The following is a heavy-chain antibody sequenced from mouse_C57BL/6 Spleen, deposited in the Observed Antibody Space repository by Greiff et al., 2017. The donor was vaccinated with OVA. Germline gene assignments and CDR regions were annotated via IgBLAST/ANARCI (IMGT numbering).Heavy chain of an antibody. CDR2: IYPSDSET. CDR1: GYTFTSYW. Sequence: VQLQQPGAELVRPGSSVKLSCKASGYTFTSYWMDWVKQRPGQGLEWIGNIYPSDSETHYNQKFKDKATLTVDKSSSTAYMQRSSLTSEDSAVYYCARDDSGYGADWGQGTLVTVSA. CDR3: ARDDSGYGAD. V-gene: IGHV1-61*01. D-gene: IGHD3-2*02. J-gene: IGHJ3*01.